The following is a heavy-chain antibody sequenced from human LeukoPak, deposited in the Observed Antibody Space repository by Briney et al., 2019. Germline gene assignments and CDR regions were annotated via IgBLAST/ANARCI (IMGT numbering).Heavy chain of an antibody. Sequence: SETLSLTCTVSGGSISSGGYYWSWIRQPPGKGLEWIGYIYHSGSTYYNPSLKSRVTISVDTSRNQVSLKLTSVTAADTAVYYCARGPSGLRSPFNTWGQGTTVTVSS. CDR1: GGSISSGGYY. CDR2: IYHSGST. J-gene: IGHJ3*02. D-gene: IGHD5-12*01. V-gene: IGHV4-30-2*01. CDR3: ARGPSGLRSPFNT.